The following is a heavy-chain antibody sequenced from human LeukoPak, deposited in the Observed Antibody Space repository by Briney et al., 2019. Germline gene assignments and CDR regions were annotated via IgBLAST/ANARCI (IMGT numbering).Heavy chain of an antibody. CDR2: IWFDGSNK. V-gene: IGHV3-33*01. CDR1: GFTFSSYG. Sequence: GGSLRLSCAASGFTFSSYGMHWVRQAPGKGLEWVALIWFDGSNKYYTDSVKGRLTISRDNSKNTLYLQMNSLRAEDTAIYYCAREGPRGNSQFDYWGQGTLVTVSS. CDR3: AREGPRGNSQFDY. D-gene: IGHD2/OR15-2a*01. J-gene: IGHJ4*02.